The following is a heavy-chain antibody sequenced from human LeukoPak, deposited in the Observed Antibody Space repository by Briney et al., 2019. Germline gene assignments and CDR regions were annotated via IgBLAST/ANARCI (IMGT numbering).Heavy chain of an antibody. CDR1: GGSISSSSYY. CDR2: IYYSGST. V-gene: IGHV4-39*01. D-gene: IGHD3-10*01. J-gene: IGHJ6*03. CDR3: ARLEGSGSYYRVPYYYYYMDV. Sequence: SETLSLTCTVSGGSISSSSYYWGWIRQPPGKGLEWIGSIYYSGSTYYNPSLKSRVTISVDTSKNQFSLKLSSVTAADTAVYYCARLEGSGSYYRVPYYYYYMDVWGKGTTVTVSS.